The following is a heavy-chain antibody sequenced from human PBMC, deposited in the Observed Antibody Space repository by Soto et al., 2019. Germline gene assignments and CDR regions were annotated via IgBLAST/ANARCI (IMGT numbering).Heavy chain of an antibody. Sequence: SETLSLTCAVSGGSISSGGYSSSWSRKPPGKGLEGIGYIYHSGSTYYNPSLKSRVTISVDRSKNQFSLKLSSVTAADTAVYYCARKGGEYGSGNYYGMDVWGQGTTVTVSS. J-gene: IGHJ6*02. CDR1: GGSISSGGYS. CDR3: ARKGGEYGSGNYYGMDV. CDR2: IYHSGST. V-gene: IGHV4-30-2*01. D-gene: IGHD3-10*01.